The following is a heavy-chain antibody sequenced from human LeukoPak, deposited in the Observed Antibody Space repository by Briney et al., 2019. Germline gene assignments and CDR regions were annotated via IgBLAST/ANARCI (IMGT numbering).Heavy chain of an antibody. J-gene: IGHJ6*03. CDR3: ARTGYCSSASCYTASRPYYYYYMDV. Sequence: SETLSLTCAVYGGSFSGYYWSWIRQPPGKGLEWIGEINHSGSTNYNPSLKSRVTISVDTSKNQFSLKLSSVTAADTAVYYCARTGYCSSASCYTASRPYYYYYMDVWGKGTTVTVSS. D-gene: IGHD2-2*02. CDR2: INHSGST. CDR1: GGSFSGYY. V-gene: IGHV4-34*01.